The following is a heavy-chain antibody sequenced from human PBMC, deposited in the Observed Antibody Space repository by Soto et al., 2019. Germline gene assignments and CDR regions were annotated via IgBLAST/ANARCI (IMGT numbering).Heavy chain of an antibody. CDR3: AKDSTWQLAYWLDP. CDR2: INAHSGGT. D-gene: IGHD6-6*01. V-gene: IGHV1-2*02. J-gene: IGHJ5*02. CDR1: GFSFTGYY. Sequence: ASVKVSCKASGFSFTGYYIHWLRQAPGQGLEWMGWINAHSGGTEYAQKFQGRVTLTRDTSISTAYMTLSSLRSDDTAIYYCAKDSTWQLAYWLDPWGQGTQVTVSS.